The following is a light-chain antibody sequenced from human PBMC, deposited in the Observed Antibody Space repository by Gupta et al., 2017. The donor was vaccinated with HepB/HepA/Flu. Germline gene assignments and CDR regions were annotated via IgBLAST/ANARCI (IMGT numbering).Light chain of an antibody. CDR1: ALPKQY. V-gene: IGLV3-25*03. CDR2: KDS. Sequence: SYELTQPPSVSVSPGQTARITCSGDALPKQYAYWYQQKPGQAPVLVIYKDSERPSGIPERFSGSSSGTTVTLTISGVQAEDEADYYCQSADSSGTSTGYVFGTGTKVTVL. J-gene: IGLJ1*01. CDR3: QSADSSGTSTGYV.